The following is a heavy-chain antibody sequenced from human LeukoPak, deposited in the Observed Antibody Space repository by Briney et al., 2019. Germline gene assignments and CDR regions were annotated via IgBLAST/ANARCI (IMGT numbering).Heavy chain of an antibody. CDR2: INSDGSST. CDR1: GFTFSSYW. V-gene: IGHV3-74*01. Sequence: GGSLRLSCAASGFTFSSYWMHWVRQAPGKGLVWVSRINSDGSSTSYADSVKGRFTISRDNAKNTLYLQMNSLRAEDTAVYYCAKDFYYYDSSGYPPHYFDYWGQGTLVTVSS. CDR3: AKDFYYYDSSGYPPHYFDY. J-gene: IGHJ4*02. D-gene: IGHD3-22*01.